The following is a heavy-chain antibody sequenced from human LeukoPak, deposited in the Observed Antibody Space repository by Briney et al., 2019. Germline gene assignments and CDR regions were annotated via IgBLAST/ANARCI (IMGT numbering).Heavy chain of an antibody. J-gene: IGHJ4*02. CDR3: ARGGERYYFDS. CDR2: INAGNGNT. Sequence: ASVKVSCKASGYTFIMYAIHWVRQAPGQGLEWMGCINAGNGNTRYSQEFQGRVTITRDTSASTANMELSSLRSGDMAVYYCARGGERYYFDSWGQGTLVTVSS. D-gene: IGHD1-1*01. CDR1: GYTFIMYA. V-gene: IGHV1-3*03.